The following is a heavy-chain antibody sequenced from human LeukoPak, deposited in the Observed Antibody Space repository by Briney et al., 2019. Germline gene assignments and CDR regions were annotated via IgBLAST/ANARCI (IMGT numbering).Heavy chain of an antibody. V-gene: IGHV1-2*02. J-gene: IGHJ3*02. CDR1: GYTFTGYY. Sequence: ASVKVSCKASGYTFTGYYMHWVRRAPGQGLEWMGWINPNSGGTNYAQKFQGRVTMTRDTSISTAYMELSRLRSDDTAVYYCARDPNPSGGSAFDIWGQGTMVTVSS. CDR2: INPNSGGT. CDR3: ARDPNPSGGSAFDI. D-gene: IGHD2-15*01.